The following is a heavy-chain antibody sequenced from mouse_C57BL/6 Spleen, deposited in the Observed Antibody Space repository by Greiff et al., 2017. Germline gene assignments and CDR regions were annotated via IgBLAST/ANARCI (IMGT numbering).Heavy chain of an antibody. Sequence: QVQLQQSGPELVKPGASVKISCKASGYAFSSSWMNWVKQRPGKGLEWIGRIYPGDGDPNYNGKFKGKATLTADKSSSTAYMQLSSLTSEDSAVYFCALLPSRYFGVWGTGTTVTVSS. V-gene: IGHV1-82*01. CDR2: IYPGDGDP. CDR3: ALLPSRYFGV. D-gene: IGHD2-10*01. CDR1: GYAFSSSW. J-gene: IGHJ1*03.